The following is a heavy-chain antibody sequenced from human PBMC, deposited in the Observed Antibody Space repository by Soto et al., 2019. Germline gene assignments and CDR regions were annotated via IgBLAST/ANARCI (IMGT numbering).Heavy chain of an antibody. D-gene: IGHD4-17*01. CDR1: GFTFSSYA. V-gene: IGHV3-30-3*01. CDR2: ISYDGSNK. Sequence: GGTLRLSCAASGFTFSSYAMHWVRQAPGKGLEWVAVISYDGSNKYYADSVKGRFTISRDNSKNTLYLQMNSLRAEDTAVYYCAREGGDYGSVWGQGTLVTVSS. CDR3: AREGGDYGSV. J-gene: IGHJ4*02.